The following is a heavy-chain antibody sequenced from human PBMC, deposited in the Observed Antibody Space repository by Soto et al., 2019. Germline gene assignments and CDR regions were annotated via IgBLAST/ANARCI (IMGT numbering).Heavy chain of an antibody. CDR2: INPNSGGT. CDR3: ARAQGDCTDLHCSRPRFDP. D-gene: IGHD2-8*02. CDR1: GYTFTGDL. J-gene: IGHJ5*02. Sequence: QVQLVQSGAEVKKPGASVKVSCETSGYTFTGDLMHWLRQAPGQGLEWMGWINPNSGGTHYSQRFLGRVTMTRRTYTSPVYMELSMRRSDDTAMYFCARAQGDCTDLHCSRPRFDPWGQGTKATVSS. V-gene: IGHV1-2*02.